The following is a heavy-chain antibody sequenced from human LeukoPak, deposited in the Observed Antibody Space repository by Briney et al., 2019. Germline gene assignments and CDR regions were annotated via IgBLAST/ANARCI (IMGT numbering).Heavy chain of an antibody. D-gene: IGHD6-13*01. CDR3: AKMIPGIAAAGPFDY. CDR1: GFTFSSYG. J-gene: IGHJ4*02. V-gene: IGHV3-30-3*02. Sequence: GGSLRLSCAASGFTFSSYGMHWVRQAPGKGLEWVAVISYDGSNKYYADSVKGRFTISRDNSKNTLYLQMNSLRAEDTAVYYCAKMIPGIAAAGPFDYWGQRTLVTVSS. CDR2: ISYDGSNK.